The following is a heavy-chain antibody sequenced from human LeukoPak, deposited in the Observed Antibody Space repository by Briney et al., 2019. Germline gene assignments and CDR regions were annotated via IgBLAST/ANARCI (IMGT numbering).Heavy chain of an antibody. V-gene: IGHV4-39*01. D-gene: IGHD1-1*01. CDR2: IYYSGST. Sequence: PSETLSLTCTVSGGSISSSSYYWGWIRQPPGKGLEWIGSIYYSGSTYYNPSLKSRVTISVDTSKNQFSLKVTSVTAADTAVYYCARHILEEHWFDPWGLGTLVIVSS. CDR1: GGSISSSSYY. J-gene: IGHJ5*02. CDR3: ARHILEEHWFDP.